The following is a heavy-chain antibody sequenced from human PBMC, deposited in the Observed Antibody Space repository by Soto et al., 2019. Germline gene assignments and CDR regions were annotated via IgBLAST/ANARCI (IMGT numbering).Heavy chain of an antibody. CDR2: IYHSGSI. CDR3: ARAQGPMYSSGWFDP. CDR1: GGSISSSNW. D-gene: IGHD6-19*01. V-gene: IGHV4-4*02. J-gene: IGHJ5*02. Sequence: SETLSLTCAVSGGSISSSNWWSWVRQPPGKGLEWIGEIYHSGSINYNPSLKSRVTISVDKSKNQFSLKLSSVTAADTAVYYCARAQGPMYSSGWFDPWGQGTRVTVSS.